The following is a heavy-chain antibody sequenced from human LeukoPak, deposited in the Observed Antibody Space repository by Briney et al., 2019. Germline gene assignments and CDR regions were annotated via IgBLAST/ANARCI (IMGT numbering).Heavy chain of an antibody. Sequence: SETLSLTCTVSGYSISSGYYWGWIRQPPGKGLEWIGSIYHSGSTYYNPSLKSRVTISVDTSKNQFSLKLSSVTAADTAVYYCAREKGYSSSWSGENWFDPWGQGTLVIVSS. CDR3: AREKGYSSSWSGENWFDP. CDR1: GYSISSGYY. CDR2: IYHSGST. D-gene: IGHD6-13*01. V-gene: IGHV4-38-2*02. J-gene: IGHJ5*02.